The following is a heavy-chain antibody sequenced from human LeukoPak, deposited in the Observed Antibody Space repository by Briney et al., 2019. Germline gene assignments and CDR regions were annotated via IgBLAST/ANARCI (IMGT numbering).Heavy chain of an antibody. J-gene: IGHJ4*02. V-gene: IGHV3-21*01. CDR3: ARDRGDDSSGYYPDY. Sequence: GGSLRLSCAASGFTFSSYSMNWVRQAPGKGLEWVSSISSSSSYIYYADSVKGRFTISRDNAKNSLYLQMNSLRAEDTAVYYCARDRGDDSSGYYPDYWGKGTLVTVSS. CDR1: GFTFSSYS. CDR2: ISSSSSYI. D-gene: IGHD3-22*01.